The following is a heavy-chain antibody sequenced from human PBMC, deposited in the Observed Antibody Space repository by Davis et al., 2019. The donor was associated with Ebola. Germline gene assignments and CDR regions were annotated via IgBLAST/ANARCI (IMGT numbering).Heavy chain of an antibody. Sequence: PSETLSLTCTVSGGSISSYYWSWIRQPPGKGLEWIGYIYYSGSTNYNPSLKSRVTISVDTSKNQFSLKLSSVTAADTAVYYCARDQQWLASWYFDLWGRGTLVTVSS. CDR1: GGSISSYY. D-gene: IGHD6-19*01. J-gene: IGHJ2*01. V-gene: IGHV4-59*01. CDR3: ARDQQWLASWYFDL. CDR2: IYYSGST.